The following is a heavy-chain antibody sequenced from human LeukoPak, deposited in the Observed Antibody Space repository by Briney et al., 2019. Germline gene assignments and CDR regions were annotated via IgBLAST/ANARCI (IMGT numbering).Heavy chain of an antibody. J-gene: IGHJ3*02. CDR2: IYYSGST. Sequence: KSSETLSLTCTVSGDSISSYYWSWIRQPPGKGLEWIGYIYYSGSTNYNPSLKSRVTISVDTSKNQFSLKLSSVTAADTAVYYCARDLRGSYYEVDAFDIWGQGTMVTASS. V-gene: IGHV4-59*01. D-gene: IGHD1-26*01. CDR1: GDSISSYY. CDR3: ARDLRGSYYEVDAFDI.